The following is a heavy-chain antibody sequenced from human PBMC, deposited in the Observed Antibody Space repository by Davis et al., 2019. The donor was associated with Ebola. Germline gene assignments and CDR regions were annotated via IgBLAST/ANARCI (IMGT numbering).Heavy chain of an antibody. CDR2: ISSRSNYI. Sequence: GESLKISCAASGLTFSGYSVNWVRQAPGKGLEWVSSISSRSNYIYYADSLKGRFTISRDNAKNSVYLEMISLRAEDTAVYYCARAQEMATNVPGYWGQGTVVIVSS. J-gene: IGHJ4*02. CDR3: ARAQEMATNVPGY. D-gene: IGHD5-24*01. V-gene: IGHV3-21*01. CDR1: GLTFSGYS.